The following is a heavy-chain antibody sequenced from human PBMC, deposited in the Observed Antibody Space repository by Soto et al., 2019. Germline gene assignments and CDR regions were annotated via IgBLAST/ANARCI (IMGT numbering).Heavy chain of an antibody. CDR3: AKAFCGGDCYLVVAHAFDI. J-gene: IGHJ3*02. V-gene: IGHV3-23*01. CDR2: ISGSGGST. D-gene: IGHD2-21*01. CDR1: GFTFSSYA. Sequence: HPGGSLRLSCAASGFTFSSYAMSWVRQAPGKGLEWVSAISGSGGSTYYADSVKGRFTISRDNSKNTLYLQMNSLRAEDTAVYYCAKAFCGGDCYLVVAHAFDIWGQGTMVTVSS.